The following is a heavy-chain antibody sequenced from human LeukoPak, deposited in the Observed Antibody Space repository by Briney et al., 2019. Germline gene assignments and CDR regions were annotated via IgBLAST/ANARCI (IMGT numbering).Heavy chain of an antibody. D-gene: IGHD2-15*01. CDR3: ASGRQYCSGGSCYSPFDY. V-gene: IGHV1-2*02. CDR2: INPNSGGT. J-gene: IGHJ4*02. Sequence: ASVKVSCKASGYTFTGYYMHWVRQAPGQGLEWMGWINPNSGGTNYAQKFQGRVTMTRDTSISTAYMELSRLRSHDTAVYYCASGRQYCSGGSCYSPFDYWGQGTLVTVSS. CDR1: GYTFTGYY.